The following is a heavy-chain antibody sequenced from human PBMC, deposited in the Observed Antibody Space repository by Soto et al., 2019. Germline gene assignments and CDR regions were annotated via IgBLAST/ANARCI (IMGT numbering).Heavy chain of an antibody. CDR1: GGSFSGYY. CDR3: AIAIGWRKPFDY. Sequence: QVQLQQWGAGLLKPSETLSLTCAVYGGSFSGYYWSWIRQPPGKGLEWIGEINHSGSTNYNPSLKSRVTISVDTSKNQFSLKLSSVTAADTAVYYCAIAIGWRKPFDYWGQGTLVTVSS. CDR2: INHSGST. D-gene: IGHD6-19*01. V-gene: IGHV4-34*01. J-gene: IGHJ4*02.